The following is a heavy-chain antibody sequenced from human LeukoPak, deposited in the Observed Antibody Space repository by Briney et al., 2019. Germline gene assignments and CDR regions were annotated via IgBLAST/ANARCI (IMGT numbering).Heavy chain of an antibody. Sequence: SETLSLTCTVSGGSISSYYWSWIRQPPGKGLEWIGYIYYSGSTNYNPSLKSRVTISVDTSKNQFSLKLSSVTAADTAVYYCAREEWFGAINWFDPWGQGTLVTVSS. V-gene: IGHV4-59*01. CDR2: IYYSGST. J-gene: IGHJ5*02. CDR3: AREEWFGAINWFDP. D-gene: IGHD3-10*01. CDR1: GGSISSYY.